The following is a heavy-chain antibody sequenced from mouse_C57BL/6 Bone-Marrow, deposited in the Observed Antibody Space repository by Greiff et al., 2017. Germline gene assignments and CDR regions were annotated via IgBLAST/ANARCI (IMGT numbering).Heavy chain of an antibody. Sequence: QVQLQQSGPGLVQPSQSLSITCTVSGFSLTSYGVHWVRQSPGKGLEWLGVIWSGGSTDYNAAFISRLSISKDNSKSQVFFKMNSLQADDTAIYYCALSREHYYGSSSYYFDYWGQGTTLTVSS. CDR3: ALSREHYYGSSSYYFDY. J-gene: IGHJ2*01. CDR2: IWSGGST. V-gene: IGHV2-2*01. D-gene: IGHD1-1*01. CDR1: GFSLTSYG.